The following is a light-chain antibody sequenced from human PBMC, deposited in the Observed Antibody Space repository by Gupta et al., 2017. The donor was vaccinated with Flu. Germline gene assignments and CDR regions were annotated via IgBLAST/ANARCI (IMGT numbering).Light chain of an antibody. V-gene: IGLV1-40*01. CDR2: GNS. CDR1: SSNIGAGYD. Sequence: QSVLTPPPSVSGAPGQRVTISCTGRSSNIGAGYDVHWYQQLPGTAPKLLIYGNSNRPSGVPDRFSGSKSGTSASLAITGLQAEDEADYYCQSYDSSLSGQWVFGGGTKLTVL. J-gene: IGLJ3*02. CDR3: QSYDSSLSGQWV.